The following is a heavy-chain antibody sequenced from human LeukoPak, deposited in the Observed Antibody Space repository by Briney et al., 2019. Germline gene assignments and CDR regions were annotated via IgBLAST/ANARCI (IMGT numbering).Heavy chain of an antibody. CDR1: GFTFSSYA. J-gene: IGHJ4*02. CDR3: ARGHDYGDY. V-gene: IGHV3-30-3*01. CDR2: ISYDGSNK. Sequence: PGRSLRLSCAASGFTFSSYAMHWVRQAPGKGLEWVAGISYDGSNKYYADSVKGRFTMSRDNSKNTLYLQMNSLRAEDTDVYYCARGHDYGDYWGQGTLLTVSS.